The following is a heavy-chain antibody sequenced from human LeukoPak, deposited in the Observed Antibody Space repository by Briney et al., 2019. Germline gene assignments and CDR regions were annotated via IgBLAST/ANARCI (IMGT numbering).Heavy chain of an antibody. CDR3: ARLHIVVVTAFDY. Sequence: PGGSLRLSCAASGFSFSSYWMTWVRQAPGKGLEWVANIKQDGSEEYYVDSVKGRFTISRDNAKSSLHLQMNSLRAEDTAVYYCARLHIVVVTAFDYWGQGTLVTVSS. J-gene: IGHJ4*02. CDR2: IKQDGSEE. CDR1: GFSFSSYW. D-gene: IGHD2-21*02. V-gene: IGHV3-7*01.